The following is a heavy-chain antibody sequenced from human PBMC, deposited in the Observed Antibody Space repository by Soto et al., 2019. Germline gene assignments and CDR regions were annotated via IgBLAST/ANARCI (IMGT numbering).Heavy chain of an antibody. CDR3: ARNMDYYYGPGSGNGHGF. V-gene: IGHV1-2*02. D-gene: IGHD3-10*01. J-gene: IGHJ6*02. CDR1: GYTFTAYY. CDR2: INTMFGDT. Sequence: QVQLVQSGAEVKEPGDSVRVSCEASGYTFTAYYIHWVRQAPGQGLEWMGWINTMFGDTTYAQDFHSRVSTTMDMSISTVYPELSRLTSDDTAIYYCARNMDYYYGPGSGNGHGFWGQGTTVIVFS.